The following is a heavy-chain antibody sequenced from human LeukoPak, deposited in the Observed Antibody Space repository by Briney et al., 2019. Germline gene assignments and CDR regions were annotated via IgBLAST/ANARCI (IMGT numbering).Heavy chain of an antibody. D-gene: IGHD2-15*01. CDR1: GYSFTSYW. J-gene: IGHJ4*02. CDR3: ARPSAGYCSGGSCYGGDYFDY. V-gene: IGHV5-51*01. Sequence: GESLKISCKGSGYSFTSYWIGWVRQMPGKGLEWMGIIYPGDSDTRYSPSFQGQVTISADKSISTAYLQWNSLKASDTAMYYCARPSAGYCSGGSCYGGDYFDYWGQGTLVTVSS. CDR2: IYPGDSDT.